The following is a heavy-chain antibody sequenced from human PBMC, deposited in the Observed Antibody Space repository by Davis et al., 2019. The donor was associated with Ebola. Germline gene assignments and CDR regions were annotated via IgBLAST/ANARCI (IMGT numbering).Heavy chain of an antibody. CDR2: FYSRGAI. Sequence: PGGALRLSSSASWVIVRSNHTSWVRPAPGKGLEWVSTFYSRGAIYYADSVKGRFTISRDSSDNTVLLHMSSLRVDDTAIYYCARDLGSSTDYWGQGTLVTVSS. J-gene: IGHJ4*02. V-gene: IGHV3-53*01. CDR3: ARDLGSSTDY. CDR1: WVIVRSNH. D-gene: IGHD6-6*01.